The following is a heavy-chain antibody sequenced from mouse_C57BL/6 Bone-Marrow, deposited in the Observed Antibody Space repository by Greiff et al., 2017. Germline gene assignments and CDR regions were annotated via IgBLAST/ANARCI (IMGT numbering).Heavy chain of an antibody. CDR3: ERYDGYYWYFDV. CDR2: IYPGSGST. CDR1: GYTFTSYW. J-gene: IGHJ1*03. Sequence: QVQLQQPGAELVKPGASVKMSCKASGYTFTSYWITWVKQRPGQGLEWIGDIYPGSGSTNYNEKFKSKATLTVDTSSSTAYMQLSSLTSEDSAVYYCERYDGYYWYFDVWGTGTTVTVSS. D-gene: IGHD2-3*01. V-gene: IGHV1-55*01.